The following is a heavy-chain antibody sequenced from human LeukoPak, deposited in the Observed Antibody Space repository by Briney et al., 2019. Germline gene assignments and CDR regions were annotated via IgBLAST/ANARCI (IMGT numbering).Heavy chain of an antibody. CDR3: ARDTSGDYYYYYYMDV. CDR2: IYSGTI. D-gene: IGHD2/OR15-2a*01. CDR1: GFTVSSNS. J-gene: IGHJ6*03. Sequence: GGSLRLSCTVSGFTVSSNSMSWVRQAPGKGLEWVSFIYSGTIHYSDSVKGRFTISRDNSENTLYLQMNSLRAEDTAVYYCARDTSGDYYYYYYMDVWGKGTTVTISS. V-gene: IGHV3-53*01.